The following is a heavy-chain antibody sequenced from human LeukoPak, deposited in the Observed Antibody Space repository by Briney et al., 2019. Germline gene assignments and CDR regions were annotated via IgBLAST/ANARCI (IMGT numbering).Heavy chain of an antibody. CDR2: INTNTGNP. D-gene: IGHD3-3*01. V-gene: IGHV7-4-1*02. CDR3: ARNYDFWSGYLGY. CDR1: GYTFTTYA. Sequence: ASVKVSCKASGYTFTTYAVNWVRQAPGQGLEWMGWINTNTGNPTYAQGLTGRFVFSLDTSVSTAYLQISSLKAEDTAVYFCARNYDFWSGYLGYWGQGTLVTVSS. J-gene: IGHJ4*02.